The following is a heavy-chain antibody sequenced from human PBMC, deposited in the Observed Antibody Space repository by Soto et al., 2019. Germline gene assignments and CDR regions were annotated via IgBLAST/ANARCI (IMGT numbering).Heavy chain of an antibody. CDR3: ARLRASSWYMGGYLDY. V-gene: IGHV3-11*06. J-gene: IGHJ4*02. Sequence: LRLSCAASGFTFSDYYMSWIRQAPVKGLEWVSYIVSSSAYTNYADSVKGRFTISRDNAKNSLYLEMNSLRAEDTAVYYCARLRASSWYMGGYLDYWGQGTLVTISS. CDR2: IVSSSAYT. CDR1: GFTFSDYY. D-gene: IGHD6-13*01.